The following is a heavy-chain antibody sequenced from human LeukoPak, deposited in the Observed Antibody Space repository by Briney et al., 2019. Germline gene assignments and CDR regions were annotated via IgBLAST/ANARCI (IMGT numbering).Heavy chain of an antibody. CDR2: ITPLLGKT. CDR3: ARTEALSGTALAH. J-gene: IGHJ4*02. D-gene: IGHD1-7*01. Sequence: SVKVSCKASGGGFSSYLFTWVRQARGQGLEWMGGITPLLGKTSNAERVQGRVTITADEATRTVYMERSSLRSEDTAVYYCARTEALSGTALAHWGQGTLVTVSS. CDR1: GGGFSSYL. V-gene: IGHV1-69*01.